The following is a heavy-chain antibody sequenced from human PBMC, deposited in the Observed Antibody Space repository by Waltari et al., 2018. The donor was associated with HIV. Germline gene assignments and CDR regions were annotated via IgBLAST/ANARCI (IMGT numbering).Heavy chain of an antibody. CDR3: ARRKGDYRTAFDI. V-gene: IGHV5-51*01. CDR2: IYPVDSVA. CDR1: GNNFAGYW. D-gene: IGHD4-17*01. J-gene: IGHJ3*02. Sequence: EEKLVQSGAEVKEPGESLKISCKSLGNNFAGYWVGWVRQMPGKGLEWMGVIYPVDSVAVYSPSFQGRVIMSTDSSISTVYLQWSSLRASDTAMYYCARRKGDYRTAFDIWGQGTMVTASS.